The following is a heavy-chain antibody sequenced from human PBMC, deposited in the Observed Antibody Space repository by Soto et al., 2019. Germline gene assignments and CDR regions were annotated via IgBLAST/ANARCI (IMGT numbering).Heavy chain of an antibody. CDR2: ISYDGSNK. J-gene: IGHJ4*02. Sequence: PGGSLRLSCAASGFTFSSYAMHWVRQAPGKGLEWVAVISYDGSNKYYADSVKGRFTISRDNSKNTLYLQMNSLRAEDTAVYYCARDEASYSSGYYPAYWGQGTLVTVSS. V-gene: IGHV3-30-3*01. CDR3: ARDEASYSSGYYPAY. CDR1: GFTFSSYA. D-gene: IGHD3-22*01.